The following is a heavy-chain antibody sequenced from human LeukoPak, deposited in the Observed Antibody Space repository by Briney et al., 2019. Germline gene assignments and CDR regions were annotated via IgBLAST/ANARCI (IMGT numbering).Heavy chain of an antibody. J-gene: IGHJ4*02. V-gene: IGHV1-2*06. Sequence: GASLKVSYKASGYTFTAYYMHWVRQAPGQGLEWMGRINPNSGDTNYAQKFQGRVTMTRDTSINTAYMEVSRLRSDDTAVYYCARWYPVTGTIDYWGQGTLVSVSS. D-gene: IGHD6-19*01. CDR1: GYTFTAYY. CDR3: ARWYPVTGTIDY. CDR2: INPNSGDT.